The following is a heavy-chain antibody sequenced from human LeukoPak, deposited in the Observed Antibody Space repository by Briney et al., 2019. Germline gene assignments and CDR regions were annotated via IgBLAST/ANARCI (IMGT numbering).Heavy chain of an antibody. CDR2: IIPIFGTA. D-gene: IGHD3-22*01. Sequence: SVKVSCKASGGTFSSYAISWVRQAPGQGLEWMGGIIPIFGTANYAQKFQGRVTITADESTSTAYMELSSLRSEDTAVYYCAREVGYYDSSGYYYSPDLDYWGQGTLVTVSS. CDR3: AREVGYYDSSGYYYSPDLDY. J-gene: IGHJ4*02. V-gene: IGHV1-69*13. CDR1: GGTFSSYA.